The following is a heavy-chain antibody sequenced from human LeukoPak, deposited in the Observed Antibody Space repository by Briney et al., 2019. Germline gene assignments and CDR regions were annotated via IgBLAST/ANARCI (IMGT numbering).Heavy chain of an antibody. Sequence: DPSETLSPTWRLSGASITSTNWWSWVRQPPGQGLEWIGEVSLSGLTNYNPSLSSRVIMALDTSKNHLSLNLTSVAAADTAVYYGSSENRAFSACRYWGQGTLVTVPS. CDR3: SSENRAFSACRY. D-gene: IGHD2/OR15-2a*01. CDR2: VSLSGLT. V-gene: IGHV4-4*02. CDR1: GASITSTNW. J-gene: IGHJ4*02.